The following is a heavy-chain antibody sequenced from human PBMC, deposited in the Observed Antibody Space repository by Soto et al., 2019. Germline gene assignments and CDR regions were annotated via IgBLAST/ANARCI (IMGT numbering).Heavy chain of an antibody. Sequence: PGGSLRLSCVASGFSFSSYSMNWVRQAPGKGLEWVSSIDGSTNYIYYADSVKGRFTISRDNAKNSLYLQMNSLRVEDTAVYYCVKDRYCSSTTCQPALDPWGQGTLVTVS. V-gene: IGHV3-21*01. CDR3: VKDRYCSSTTCQPALDP. J-gene: IGHJ5*02. D-gene: IGHD2-2*01. CDR2: IDGSTNYI. CDR1: GFSFSSYS.